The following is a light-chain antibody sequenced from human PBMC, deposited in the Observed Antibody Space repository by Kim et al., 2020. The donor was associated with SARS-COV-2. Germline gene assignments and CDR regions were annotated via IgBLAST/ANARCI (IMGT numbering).Light chain of an antibody. V-gene: IGKV3-11*01. CDR2: EAI. Sequence: LSLATGQRPPHACRACQSVNSYLAWYQQKPGQPPRLLIYEAINGAAGIPARFSGSGSGTDFTLTISSVEPEDFAVYYCQQRVDGYTFGQGTKLEI. CDR3: QQRVDGYT. CDR1: QSVNSY. J-gene: IGKJ2*01.